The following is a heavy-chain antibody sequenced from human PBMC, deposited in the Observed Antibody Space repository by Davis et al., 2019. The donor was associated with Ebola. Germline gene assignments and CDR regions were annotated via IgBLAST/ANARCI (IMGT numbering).Heavy chain of an antibody. CDR1: GYTFTSYD. V-gene: IGHV1-69*13. CDR2: IIPIFGTA. CDR3: ARVGSTSHAFDI. D-gene: IGHD2-2*01. J-gene: IGHJ3*02. Sequence: SVKVSCKASGYTFTSYDINWVRQAPGQGLEWMGGIIPIFGTANYAQKFQGRVTITADESTSTAYMELSSLRSEDTAVYYCARVGSTSHAFDIWGQGTMVTVSS.